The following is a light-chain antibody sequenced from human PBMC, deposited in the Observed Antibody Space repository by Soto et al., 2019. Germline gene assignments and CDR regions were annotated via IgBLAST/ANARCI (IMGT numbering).Light chain of an antibody. CDR2: GVS. CDR3: QQYNNSPYT. V-gene: IGKV3-20*01. CDR1: QSISRSY. J-gene: IGKJ2*01. Sequence: DILLTQSPGTLSLSPGERATLSCRSSQSISRSYLAWYQQRPGQAPRLLIYGVSSRATGIPDRFSGSGSGTDFTLTISRLEPEDFAVYYCQQYNNSPYTFGQGTKLEIK.